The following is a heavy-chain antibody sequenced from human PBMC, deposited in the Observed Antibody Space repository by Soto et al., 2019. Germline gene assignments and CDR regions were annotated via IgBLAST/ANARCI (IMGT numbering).Heavy chain of an antibody. J-gene: IGHJ4*02. D-gene: IGHD5-12*01. Sequence: QVQLVQSGAEVKKPGTSVKFSCKASGGTFSSYAISWVRQAPGQGLEWMGGIIPIFGTANYAQKFQGRVTISTDESTSTAYMELISLRSEDTAVYYCARRKNGYHFDYWGQRTLVTVS. CDR3: ARRKNGYHFDY. CDR1: GGTFSSYA. CDR2: IIPIFGTA. V-gene: IGHV1-69*01.